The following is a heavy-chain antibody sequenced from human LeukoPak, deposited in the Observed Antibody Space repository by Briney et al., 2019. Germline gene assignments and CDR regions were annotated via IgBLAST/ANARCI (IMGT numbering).Heavy chain of an antibody. CDR3: ARRGGSGRGFDY. V-gene: IGHV4-61*08. CDR2: IYYSGST. CDR1: GASVSSGGYY. J-gene: IGHJ4*02. D-gene: IGHD3-10*01. Sequence: PSETLSLTCTVSGASVSSGGYYWSWLRQPPGKGLEWIGYIYYSGSTNYNPSLKSRVTISVDTSKNQFSLKVSSVTAADTAVYYCARRGGSGRGFDYWGQGTLVTVSP.